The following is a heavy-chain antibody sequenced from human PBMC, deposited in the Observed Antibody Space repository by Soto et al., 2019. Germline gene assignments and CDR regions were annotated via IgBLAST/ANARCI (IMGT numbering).Heavy chain of an antibody. V-gene: IGHV3-30*18. CDR3: AKDGDIGCSGGSCYYDY. J-gene: IGHJ4*02. CDR1: GFTFSSYG. D-gene: IGHD2-15*01. Sequence: PGGSLRLSCAASGFTFSSYGMHWVRQAPGKGLEWVAVISYDGSNKYYADSVKGRFTISRDNSKNTLYLQMNSLRAEDTAVYYCAKDGDIGCSGGSCYYDYWGQGTLVTVSS. CDR2: ISYDGSNK.